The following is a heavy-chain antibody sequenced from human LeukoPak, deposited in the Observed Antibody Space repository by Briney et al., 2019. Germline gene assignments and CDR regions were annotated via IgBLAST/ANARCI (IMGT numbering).Heavy chain of an antibody. J-gene: IGHJ4*02. D-gene: IGHD3-10*01. CDR3: ASELNYYGSGSYVC. V-gene: IGHV4-59*01. CDR2: IYYTGTT. Sequence: SETLPLTCTVSGGSISSYYWSWIRQPPGRGLEWIGFIYYTGTTNYNPSLKSRVTISVDTSKNQFSLILSSVTAADTAVYYCASELNYYGSGSYVCWGQGTLVTVSS. CDR1: GGSISSYY.